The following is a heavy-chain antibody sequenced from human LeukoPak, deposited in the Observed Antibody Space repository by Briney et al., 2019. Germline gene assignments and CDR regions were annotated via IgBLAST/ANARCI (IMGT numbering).Heavy chain of an antibody. CDR2: ISAYNGNT. D-gene: IGHD5-18*01. CDR1: GYTFTSYG. J-gene: IGHJ4*02. CDR3: ASGYSYDSIDY. V-gene: IGHV1-18*01. Sequence: ASVKVSCKASGYTFTSYGISWVRQAPGQGLEWMGWISAYNGNTNYAQKFQGRVTMTEDTSTDTAYMELSSLRSEDTAVYYCASGYSYDSIDYWGQGTLVTVSS.